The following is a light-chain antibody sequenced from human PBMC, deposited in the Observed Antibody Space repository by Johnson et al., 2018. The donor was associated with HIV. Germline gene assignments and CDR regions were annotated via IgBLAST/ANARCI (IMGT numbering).Light chain of an antibody. Sequence: QSVLTQPPSVSAAPGQKVTISCSGSSSNIGNNYVSWYQQIPGTAPKLLIYENNKRPSGIPDRFSGSKSGTSATLGITGLQTGDEADYYCGTWDSSLSAHYVFGTGTKGTVL. CDR2: ENN. CDR3: GTWDSSLSAHYV. CDR1: SSNIGNNY. J-gene: IGLJ1*01. V-gene: IGLV1-51*01.